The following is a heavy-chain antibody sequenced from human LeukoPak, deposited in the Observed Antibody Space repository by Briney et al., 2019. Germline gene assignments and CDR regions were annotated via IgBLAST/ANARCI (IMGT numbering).Heavy chain of an antibody. CDR3: AKDALARLGRHLSGSFDY. D-gene: IGHD1-26*01. CDR1: GFTFSSYA. V-gene: IGHV3-23*01. Sequence: QPGGSLKLSCAASGFTFSSYAMSWVRQAPGKGLEWVSAISGSGGSTYYADSVKGRFTISRDNSKNTLYLQMNSLRAEDTAVYYCAKDALARLGRHLSGSFDYWGQGTLVTVSS. J-gene: IGHJ4*02. CDR2: ISGSGGST.